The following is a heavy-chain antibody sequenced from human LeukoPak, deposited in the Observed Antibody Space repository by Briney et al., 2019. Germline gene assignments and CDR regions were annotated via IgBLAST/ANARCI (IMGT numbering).Heavy chain of an antibody. J-gene: IGHJ3*02. CDR1: GGSISSYY. V-gene: IGHV4-4*07. Sequence: SETLSLTCTVAGGSISSYYWSWVRQPAGKGLEWIGRIYTSGSTNYNPSLKSRVTMSVDTSKNQFSLKLSSVTAADTAVYYCAGEEDIVVVVAANDAFDIWGQGTMVTVSS. CDR3: AGEEDIVVVVAANDAFDI. CDR2: IYTSGST. D-gene: IGHD2-15*01.